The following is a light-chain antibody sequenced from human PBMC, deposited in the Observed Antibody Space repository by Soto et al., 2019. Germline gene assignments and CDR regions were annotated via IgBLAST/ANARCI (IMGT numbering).Light chain of an antibody. CDR1: QSVSSSY. V-gene: IGKV3-20*01. CDR3: QQYGSSPRGT. Sequence: EIVLTQSPGTLSLSPGERATLSCRASQSVSSSYLAWYQQKPGQAPRLLIYGASSRATGIPDRFSGSGSGPDFTLTISRLEPEDFAVYYCQQYGSSPRGTFGGGTKVEIK. J-gene: IGKJ4*01. CDR2: GAS.